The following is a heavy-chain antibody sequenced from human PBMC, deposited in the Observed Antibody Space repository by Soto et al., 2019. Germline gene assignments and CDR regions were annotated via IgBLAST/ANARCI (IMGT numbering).Heavy chain of an antibody. Sequence: ASVKVSCKASGFTFSTSAVQWVRQARGQRPEWIGWIVVASGDTSYAQKFQERVTITRDISTSTAYMELSSLRSDDSALYYCATPVGANAFDMWGQGTLVTVSS. V-gene: IGHV1-58*01. D-gene: IGHD1-26*01. CDR3: ATPVGANAFDM. J-gene: IGHJ3*02. CDR2: IVVASGDT. CDR1: GFTFSTSA.